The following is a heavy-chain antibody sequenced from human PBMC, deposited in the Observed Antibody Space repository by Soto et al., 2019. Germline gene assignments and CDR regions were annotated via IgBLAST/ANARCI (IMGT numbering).Heavy chain of an antibody. D-gene: IGHD2-15*01. CDR3: AREGVAAPYYYYGMDV. CDR1: GDSIRSYY. Sequence: ETLSLTCTVSGDSIRSYYCSWIRQPPGKGLEWIGYISYTGSTHYNPSLKSRVTISADTSKNQFSLKLSSVTTADTALYYCAREGVAAPYYYYGMDVWGQGSTVTVSS. J-gene: IGHJ6*02. CDR2: ISYTGST. V-gene: IGHV4-59*01.